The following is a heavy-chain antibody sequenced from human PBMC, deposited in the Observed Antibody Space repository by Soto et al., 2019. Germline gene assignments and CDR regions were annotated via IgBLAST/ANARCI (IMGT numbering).Heavy chain of an antibody. Sequence: EVQLLESGGGLVQPGGSLRLSCVASGFTFSTCAMSWVRQAPGKGLEWVSSVGGGGLTTYYADSVKGRFTISRDNSKNTLYLQMNSLRAEDTAVYYCAKSAGYISSVTSRVPAYWGQGTLVTVSA. V-gene: IGHV3-23*01. D-gene: IGHD4-17*01. CDR1: GFTFSTCA. CDR2: VGGGGLTT. J-gene: IGHJ4*02. CDR3: AKSAGYISSVTSRVPAY.